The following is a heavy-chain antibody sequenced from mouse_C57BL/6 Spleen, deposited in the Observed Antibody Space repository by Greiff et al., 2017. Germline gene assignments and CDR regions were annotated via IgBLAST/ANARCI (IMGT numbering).Heavy chain of an antibody. V-gene: IGHV5-4*03. J-gene: IGHJ3*01. CDR1: GFTFSSYA. CDR3: ARDRVTGTSGFAY. CDR2: ISDGGSYT. Sequence: EVKVVESGGGLVKPGGSLKLSCAASGFTFSSYAMSWVRQTPEKRLEWVATISDGGSYTYYPDNVKGRFTISRDNAKNNLYLQMSHLKSEDTAMYYCARDRVTGTSGFAYWGQGTLVTVSA. D-gene: IGHD4-1*01.